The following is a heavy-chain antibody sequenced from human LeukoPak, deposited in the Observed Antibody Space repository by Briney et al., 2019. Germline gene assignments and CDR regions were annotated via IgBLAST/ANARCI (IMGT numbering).Heavy chain of an antibody. D-gene: IGHD3-3*01. CDR3: ARTSYYDFWSGYRGMDV. J-gene: IGHJ6*03. CDR2: IYTSGST. V-gene: IGHV4-61*02. CDR1: GGSISSGSYY. Sequence: SETLSLTCTVSGGSISSGSYYWSWIRQPAGKGLEWIGRIYTSGSTNYNPSLKSRVTISVDTSKNQFSLKLSSVTAADTAVYYCARTSYYDFWSGYRGMDVWGKGTTVTVSS.